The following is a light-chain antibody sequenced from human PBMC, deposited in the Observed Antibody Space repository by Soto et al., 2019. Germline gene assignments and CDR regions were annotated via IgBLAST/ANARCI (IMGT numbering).Light chain of an antibody. Sequence: EIVLTQSPATLPSSPGERATLSCRASQSLSSYLAWYQQKPGQAPRLLIYAASNRDTGIPARFSCSWSGTDFTLTIRSLEPEDFAVYYCQQRGNWPRTFGQGTKVEIK. CDR2: AAS. CDR1: QSLSSY. V-gene: IGKV3-11*01. CDR3: QQRGNWPRT. J-gene: IGKJ1*01.